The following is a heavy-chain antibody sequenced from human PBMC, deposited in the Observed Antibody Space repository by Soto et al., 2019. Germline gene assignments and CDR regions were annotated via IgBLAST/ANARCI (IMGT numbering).Heavy chain of an antibody. D-gene: IGHD3-9*01. V-gene: IGHV4-31*03. CDR1: GGSISSGGYY. CDR3: ATLHYDILTGPQLNWFDP. Sequence: QVQLQESGPGLVKPSQTLSLTCTVSGGSISSGGYYWSWIRQHPGKGLEWIGYIYYSGSTYYNPSLKSRVTISVDTSKNQFSLKLSSVTAADTAVYYCATLHYDILTGPQLNWFDPWGQGTLVTVSS. CDR2: IYYSGST. J-gene: IGHJ5*02.